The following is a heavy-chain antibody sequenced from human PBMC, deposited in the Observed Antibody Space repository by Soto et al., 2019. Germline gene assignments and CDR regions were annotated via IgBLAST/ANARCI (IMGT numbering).Heavy chain of an antibody. Sequence: LGESLKISCKGSGYSFTSYWISWVRQMPGKGLEWMGRIDPSDSYTNYSPSFQGHVTISADKSISTAYLQWSSLKASDTAMYYCARRGSLLFDYYGMDVWGQGTTVTVSS. CDR3: ARRGSLLFDYYGMDV. J-gene: IGHJ6*02. CDR1: GYSFTSYW. V-gene: IGHV5-10-1*01. D-gene: IGHD2-21*02. CDR2: IDPSDSYT.